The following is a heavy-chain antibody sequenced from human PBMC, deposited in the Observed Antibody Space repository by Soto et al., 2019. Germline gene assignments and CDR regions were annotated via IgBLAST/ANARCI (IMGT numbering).Heavy chain of an antibody. Sequence: EVQLVESGGGLVQPGGSLRLSCEASGFTFSTYAIHWVRQAPGKGLEYVSAISSNGGITYYANSVKGRFTISRDNSKNTVYLQVGSLRAEDMAVYYCVRDTSFDYWGQGTLVTVSS. J-gene: IGHJ4*02. CDR1: GFTFSTYA. CDR3: VRDTSFDY. CDR2: ISSNGGIT. V-gene: IGHV3-64*01.